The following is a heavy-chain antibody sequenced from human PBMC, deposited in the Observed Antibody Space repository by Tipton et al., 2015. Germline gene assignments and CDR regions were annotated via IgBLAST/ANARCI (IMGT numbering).Heavy chain of an antibody. Sequence: GLVKPSQTLSLTCGISGDSVSSNSAAWNWIRQSPSRGLEWLGRTYYRSKWYNDYAVSVKSRITINPDTSKNQFSLQLNSGTPEDTAVYYCARVGAGQLTSTPGGFDYWGQGTLVTVSS. CDR2: TYYRSKWYN. J-gene: IGHJ4*02. CDR3: ARVGAGQLTSTPGGFDY. D-gene: IGHD1-26*01. CDR1: GDSVSSNSAA. V-gene: IGHV6-1*01.